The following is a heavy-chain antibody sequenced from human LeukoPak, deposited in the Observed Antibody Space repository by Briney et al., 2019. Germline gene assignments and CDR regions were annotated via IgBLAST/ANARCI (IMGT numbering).Heavy chain of an antibody. D-gene: IGHD2-2*01. J-gene: IGHJ4*02. CDR3: ARGRCVGSPNCYYFDS. Sequence: ASVKVSCTASGYTFINYNINWLRPTAGQGLEWMGWMNPKSGDTGYAQKFQGRVTITRDTSITTASMELSSLRSEDTAVYYCARGRCVGSPNCYYFDSWGQGTLVTVSA. V-gene: IGHV1-8*03. CDR2: MNPKSGDT. CDR1: GYTFINYN.